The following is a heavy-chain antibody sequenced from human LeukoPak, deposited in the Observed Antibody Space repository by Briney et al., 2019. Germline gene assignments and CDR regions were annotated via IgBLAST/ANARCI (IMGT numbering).Heavy chain of an antibody. J-gene: IGHJ4*02. Sequence: TLSLTCTVSGGSISSGSYYWSWIRQPAGKGLEWIGRIYTSGSTNYNPSLKSRVTIPVDTSKNQFSLKLSSVTAADTAVYYCARVEAYYFDYWGQGTLVTVSS. CDR3: ARVEAYYFDY. V-gene: IGHV4-61*02. CDR2: IYTSGST. CDR1: GGSISSGSYY. D-gene: IGHD3-3*01.